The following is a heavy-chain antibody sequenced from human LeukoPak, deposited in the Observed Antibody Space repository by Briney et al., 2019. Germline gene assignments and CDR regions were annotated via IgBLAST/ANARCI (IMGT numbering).Heavy chain of an antibody. Sequence: ASVKVSCKASGFTFTSSAMQWVRQARGQRLEWIGWIVVSSGNTNYAQKFQERVTITGDMSTSTAYMELSSLRSEDTAVYYCAADHYSSSWYGGAFDIWGQGTMVTVSS. CDR2: IVVSSGNT. J-gene: IGHJ3*02. CDR3: AADHYSSSWYGGAFDI. D-gene: IGHD6-13*01. V-gene: IGHV1-58*02. CDR1: GFTFTSSA.